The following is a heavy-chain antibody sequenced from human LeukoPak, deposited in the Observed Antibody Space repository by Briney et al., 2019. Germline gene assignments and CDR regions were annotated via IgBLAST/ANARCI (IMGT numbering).Heavy chain of an antibody. CDR3: AKDGGGYTLAGYYFDY. J-gene: IGHJ4*02. Sequence: PGGSLRLSCAASGFSFSSYAMSWVRQAPGKGLEWVSAISGSGSSTYYADSVKGRFTVSRDNSKNTLYLQMDSLRAEDTAVYYCAKDGGGYTLAGYYFDYWGQGALVTVSS. CDR1: GFSFSSYA. D-gene: IGHD5-12*01. CDR2: ISGSGSST. V-gene: IGHV3-23*01.